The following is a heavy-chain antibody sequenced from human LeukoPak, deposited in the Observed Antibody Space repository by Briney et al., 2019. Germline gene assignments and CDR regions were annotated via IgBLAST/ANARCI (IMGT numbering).Heavy chain of an antibody. CDR2: IYTSGST. D-gene: IGHD3-10*01. CDR1: GGSISSGSYY. J-gene: IGHJ6*03. Sequence: SETLSLTCTVSGGSISSGSYYWSWIRQPAGKGLEWIGRIYTSGSTNYNPSLKSRVTISVDTSKNQFSLKLSSVTAADTAVYYCARDSRTPYYYGSGSYSVYYYYYMDVWGKGTTVTVSS. CDR3: ARDSRTPYYYGSGSYSVYYYYYMDV. V-gene: IGHV4-61*02.